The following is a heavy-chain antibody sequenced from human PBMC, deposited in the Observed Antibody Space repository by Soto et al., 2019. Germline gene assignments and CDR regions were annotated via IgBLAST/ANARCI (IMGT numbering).Heavy chain of an antibody. CDR3: AKAIVHHSIAARPFDY. J-gene: IGHJ4*02. D-gene: IGHD6-6*01. CDR2: ISGSGGST. CDR1: GFTFSSYA. Sequence: GGSLRLSCAASGFTFSSYAMSWVRQAPGKGLEWVSAISGSGGSTYYADSVKGRFTISRDNSKNTLYLQMNSLRAEDTAVYYCAKAIVHHSIAARPFDYWGQGTLVTVSS. V-gene: IGHV3-23*01.